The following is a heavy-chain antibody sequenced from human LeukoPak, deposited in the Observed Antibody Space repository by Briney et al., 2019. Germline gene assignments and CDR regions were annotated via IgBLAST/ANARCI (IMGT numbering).Heavy chain of an antibody. J-gene: IGHJ6*02. D-gene: IGHD3/OR15-3a*01. Sequence: GGSLRLSCAASGFTFSSSDMHWVRQATGKGLEWVSAIGPTGDTYYPGSVKGRFTISRENARNSLYLQMNSLRAEDTAVYYCARAMILPYYGMDVWGQGTTVTVSS. CDR3: ARAMILPYYGMDV. CDR2: IGPTGDT. V-gene: IGHV3-13*01. CDR1: GFTFSSSD.